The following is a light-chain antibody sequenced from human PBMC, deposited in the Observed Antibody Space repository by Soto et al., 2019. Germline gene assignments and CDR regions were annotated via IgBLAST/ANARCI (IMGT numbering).Light chain of an antibody. J-gene: IGLJ2*01. CDR2: EVS. CDR3: SSYTSSSTPV. CDR1: SNDVGGYNY. Sequence: QSALTQPASVSGSPGQSITISCTGTSNDVGGYNYVSWYQQHPGKAPKLMIYEVSNRPSGVSNRFSGSKSGNTASLTISGLQAEDEADYYGSSYTSSSTPVFGGGTKLTVL. V-gene: IGLV2-14*01.